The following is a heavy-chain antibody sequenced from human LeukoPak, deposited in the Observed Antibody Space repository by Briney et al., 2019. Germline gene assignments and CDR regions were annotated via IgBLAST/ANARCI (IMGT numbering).Heavy chain of an antibody. J-gene: IGHJ6*02. CDR2: ISGSGGST. CDR1: GFTVSSNY. V-gene: IGHV3-23*01. D-gene: IGHD3-10*01. Sequence: PGGSLRLSCAASGFTVSSNYMSWVRQAPGKGLEWVSGISGSGGSTYYADSVKGRFTISRDNAKNSLYLHMDSLRAEDTAVYYCAKEILVGSFSYYYYYGMDVWGQGTTVTVSS. CDR3: AKEILVGSFSYYYYYGMDV.